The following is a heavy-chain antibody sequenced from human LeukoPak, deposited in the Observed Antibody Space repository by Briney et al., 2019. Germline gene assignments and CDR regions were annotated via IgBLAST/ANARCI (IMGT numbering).Heavy chain of an antibody. D-gene: IGHD6-19*01. CDR2: IIPILGIA. CDR1: GGTFSSYA. V-gene: IGHV1-69*04. CDR3: ARESKGSGWYYYYYGMDV. Sequence: ASVKVSCKASGGTFSSYAISWVRQAPGQGLEWMGRIIPILGIANYAQKFQGRVTITADKSTSTAYMELSSLRSEDTAVYYCARESKGSGWYYYYYGMDVWVQGTTVTVSS. J-gene: IGHJ6*02.